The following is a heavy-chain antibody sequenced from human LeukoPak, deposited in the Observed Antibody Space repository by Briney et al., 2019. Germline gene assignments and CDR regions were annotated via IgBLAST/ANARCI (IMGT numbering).Heavy chain of an antibody. Sequence: GGSLRLSCAASGFTFDNYAMHWVRQAPGKGLEWVSGISWNSDRIGYADSVTGQFTISRDNAKNSLYLQMNSLRVEDTALYYCTRRIVGATGDFDYWGQGTLVTVSS. CDR1: GFTFDNYA. V-gene: IGHV3-9*01. J-gene: IGHJ4*02. D-gene: IGHD1-26*01. CDR2: ISWNSDRI. CDR3: TRRIVGATGDFDY.